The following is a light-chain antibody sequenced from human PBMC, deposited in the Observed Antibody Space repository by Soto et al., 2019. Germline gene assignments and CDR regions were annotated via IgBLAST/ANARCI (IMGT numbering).Light chain of an antibody. CDR3: QQYDRASWT. J-gene: IGKJ1*01. CDR2: RAS. CDR1: QSISSW. Sequence: DIPMTQSPSTLSASVGDRVIITCRASQSISSWLAWYQQKPGKAPNLLIYRASTLKSGLPSRFSGSGSGTEFTLTISSLQPDDFATYYCQQYDRASWTFGQGTKVEIK. V-gene: IGKV1-5*03.